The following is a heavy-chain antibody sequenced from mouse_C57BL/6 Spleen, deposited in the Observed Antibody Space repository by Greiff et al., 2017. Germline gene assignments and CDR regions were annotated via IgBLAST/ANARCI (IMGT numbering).Heavy chain of an antibody. J-gene: IGHJ3*01. V-gene: IGHV1-15*01. Sequence: QVQLKQSGAELVRPGASVTLSCKASGYTFTDYEMHWVKQTPVHGLEWIGAIDPETGGTAYNQKFKGKAILTADKSSSTAYMELRSPTSEVSAVYYCTPTTRFAYWGQGTLVTVSA. CDR1: GYTFTDYE. D-gene: IGHD1-1*01. CDR3: TPTTRFAY. CDR2: IDPETGGT.